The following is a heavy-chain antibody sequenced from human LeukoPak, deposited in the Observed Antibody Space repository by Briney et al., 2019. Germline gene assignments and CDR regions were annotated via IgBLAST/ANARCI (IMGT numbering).Heavy chain of an antibody. J-gene: IGHJ4*02. CDR2: ISYDGSNK. D-gene: IGHD1-26*01. V-gene: IGHV3-30*18. CDR1: GFTFSSYG. CDR3: AKDLGERSPVPGP. Sequence: HSGGSLRLSCAASGFTFSSYGMHWVRQAPGKGLEWVAVISYDGSNKYYADSVKGRFTISRDNSKNTLYLQMNSLRAEDTAVYYCAKDLGERSPVPGPWGQGTLVTVSS.